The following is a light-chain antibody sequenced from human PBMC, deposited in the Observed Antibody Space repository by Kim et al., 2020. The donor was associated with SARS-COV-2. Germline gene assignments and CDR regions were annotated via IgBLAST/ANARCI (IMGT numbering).Light chain of an antibody. J-gene: IGKJ4*01. CDR1: QTVTSSY. V-gene: IGKV3-20*01. CDR3: QQYGTSHPLT. Sequence: PGERATLTCRASQTVTSSYLAWYQHKPGQAPRLLIYGASTRATDIPDRFSGSGSGTDFTLTISRLEPEDFAVYYCQQYGTSHPLTFGGGTKVDIK. CDR2: GAS.